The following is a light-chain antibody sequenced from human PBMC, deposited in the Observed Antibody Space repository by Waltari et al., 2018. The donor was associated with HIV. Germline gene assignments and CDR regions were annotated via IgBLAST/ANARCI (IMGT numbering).Light chain of an antibody. J-gene: IGLJ2*01. CDR3: ASLSHSLTLVV. V-gene: IGLV2-14*03. CDR1: NSDIGASDY. Sequence: QSALSQPASVSGSPGQSITLSCNGTNSDIGASDYVSWYQKFPDRAPRLLSYGVKKRPSGVSTRFSGSKAANTASLTISGLQLEDEADFYCASLSHSLTLVVFGGGTHLTVL. CDR2: GVK.